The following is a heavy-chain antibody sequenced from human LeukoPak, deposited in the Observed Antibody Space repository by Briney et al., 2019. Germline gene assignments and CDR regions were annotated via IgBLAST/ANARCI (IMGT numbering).Heavy chain of an antibody. V-gene: IGHV3-43*01. D-gene: IGHD2-8*01. CDR1: GFAFGHYT. CDR2: ISWDGGNT. J-gene: IGHJ4*02. Sequence: GGSLRLSCAASGFAFGHYTMHWVRQAPGKGLEWVSLISWDGGNTYYADSVKGRFTISRDNSKNTLYLQMNSLSAEDTAVYYCAKDLQGCSDYWGQGTLVTVSS. CDR3: AKDLQGCSDY.